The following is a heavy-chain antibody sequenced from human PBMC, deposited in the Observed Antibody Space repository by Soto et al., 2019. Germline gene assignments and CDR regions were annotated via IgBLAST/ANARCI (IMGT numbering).Heavy chain of an antibody. CDR3: ALDQGYNWFDP. CDR2: IYYSGST. J-gene: IGHJ5*02. Sequence: QVQLQESGPGLVKPSETLSLTCTVSGSSISSYYWSWIRQPPGKGLELIGYIYYSGSTNYNPSLKSRVTISVDTSKNQFSLQLSSVTAADSAVYYCALDQGYNWFDPWGQGTMVIVSS. CDR1: GSSISSYY. V-gene: IGHV4-59*08.